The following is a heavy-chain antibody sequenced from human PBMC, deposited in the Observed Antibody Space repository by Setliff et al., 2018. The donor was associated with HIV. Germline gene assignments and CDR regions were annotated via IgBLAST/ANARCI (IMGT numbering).Heavy chain of an antibody. V-gene: IGHV4-59*12. D-gene: IGHD7-27*01. J-gene: IGHJ3*02. Sequence: SETLSLTCTVSGGSISSTYWSWIRQPPGKGLEWIGSIYYRGSTYNNPSLKSRVTISVDTSKNQFSLKLSSVTAADTAVYYCARRTYPGSYTPYFDYWGNAFDIWGQGTMVTV. CDR1: GGSISSTY. CDR3: ARRTYPGSYTPYFDYWGNAFDI. CDR2: IYYRGST.